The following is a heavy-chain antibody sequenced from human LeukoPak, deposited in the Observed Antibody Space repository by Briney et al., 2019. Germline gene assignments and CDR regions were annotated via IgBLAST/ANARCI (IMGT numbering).Heavy chain of an antibody. CDR3: ANLTH. Sequence: GGSLRLSCVATGFSFSNYSMHWVRQAPGKGLEWVSYISRTGNIVYYADSVKGRFTISRDNAKDSLFLQMDSLRDEDTAVYYCANLTHWGQEILVTVSS. D-gene: IGHD2-21*02. CDR1: GFSFSNYS. CDR2: ISRTGNIV. V-gene: IGHV3-48*02. J-gene: IGHJ4*02.